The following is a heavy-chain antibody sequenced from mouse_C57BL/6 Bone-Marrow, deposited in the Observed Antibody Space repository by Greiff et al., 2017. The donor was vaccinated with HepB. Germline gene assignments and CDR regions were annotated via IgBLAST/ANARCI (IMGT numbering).Heavy chain of an antibody. J-gene: IGHJ3*01. CDR3: ARSLIYYDYEGFAY. CDR1: GYTFTSYW. CDR2: IHPNSGST. V-gene: IGHV1-64*01. Sequence: VQLQQPGAELVKPGASVKLSCKASGYTFTSYWMHWVKQRPGQGLEWIGMIHPNSGSTNYNEKFKSKATLTVDKSSSTAYMQLSSLTSEDSAVYYCARSLIYYDYEGFAYWGQGTLVTVSA. D-gene: IGHD2-4*01.